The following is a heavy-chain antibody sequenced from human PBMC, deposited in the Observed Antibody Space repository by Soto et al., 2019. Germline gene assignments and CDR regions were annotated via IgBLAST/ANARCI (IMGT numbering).Heavy chain of an antibody. CDR2: ISHSGEIP. J-gene: IGHJ6*02. CDR3: ARERGTWSIVVYTSYYGMDV. D-gene: IGHD3-3*01. Sequence: QVQLVESGGGLVKPGGSLRLSCEASGFTFSDHYMTWVRQAPGKGLEFISHISHSGEIPQHADYVRGRFTFSRDNAKNLLYLQMTSLTAEDTAVYCGARERGTWSIVVYTSYYGMDVWGPGTTVTVSS. V-gene: IGHV3-11*01. CDR1: GFTFSDHY.